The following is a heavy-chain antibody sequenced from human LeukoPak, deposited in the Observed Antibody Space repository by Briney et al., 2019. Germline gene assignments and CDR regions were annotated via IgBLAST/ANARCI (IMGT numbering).Heavy chain of an antibody. Sequence: SETLSLTCTVSGGSFRSCYYYWGRLRQPPGKGLEWSGSIYDSGTTYYNPSPTSRVTISVVTSKNQFSLKLNSVTAADTAVYYCARQYGPWGQGTLVTVSS. V-gene: IGHV4-39*01. CDR2: IYDSGTT. CDR3: ARQYGP. J-gene: IGHJ5*02. CDR1: GGSFRSCYYY. D-gene: IGHD2-8*01.